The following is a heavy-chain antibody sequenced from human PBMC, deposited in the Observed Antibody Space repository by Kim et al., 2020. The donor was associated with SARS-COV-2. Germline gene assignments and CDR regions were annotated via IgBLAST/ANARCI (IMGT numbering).Heavy chain of an antibody. Sequence: GGSLRLSCAASGFTFISYSMNWVRQAPGKGLEWVSSVSSSSSYIYYADSVKGRFTISRDNAKNSLYLQMKRLRAEDTAVYYCASISGWYRGNCFDPWG. CDR3: ASISGWYRGNCFDP. J-gene: IGHJ5*02. V-gene: IGHV3-21*01. CDR2: VSSSSSYI. D-gene: IGHD2-15*01. CDR1: GFTFISYS.